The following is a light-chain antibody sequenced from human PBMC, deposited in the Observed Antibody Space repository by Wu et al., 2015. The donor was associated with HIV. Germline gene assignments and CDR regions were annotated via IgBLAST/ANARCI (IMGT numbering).Light chain of an antibody. Sequence: DIQMTQSPSSLSASVGDRVTVTCRASQSISDWLAWYQQKPGKAPKLLIYKASTLERGVPSRFSGSGSGTEFTLTISSLQPDDVATYYCQQYDTYSYSLGQGTKLQI. CDR2: KAS. J-gene: IGKJ2*03. V-gene: IGKV1-5*03. CDR3: QQYDTYSYS. CDR1: QSISDW.